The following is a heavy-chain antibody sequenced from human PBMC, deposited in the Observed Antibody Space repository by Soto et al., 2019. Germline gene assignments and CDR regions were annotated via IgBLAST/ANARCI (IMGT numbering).Heavy chain of an antibody. J-gene: IGHJ3*02. CDR1: GFSLSSNGVG. V-gene: IGHV2-5*02. Sequence: QITLKESGPTLVKPTQTLTLTCTFSGFSLSSNGVGVGWIRQPPGKALEWLALIFWDDDKRYRPSLKSRQTTNKGSCKDPVFPTMTDMEPVKSASYYCAHERSSYNAVRRGFQIRATLGGALDIWGKGTMATIS. CDR3: AHERSSYNAVRRGFQIRATLGGALDI. D-gene: IGHD1-20*01. CDR2: IFWDDDK.